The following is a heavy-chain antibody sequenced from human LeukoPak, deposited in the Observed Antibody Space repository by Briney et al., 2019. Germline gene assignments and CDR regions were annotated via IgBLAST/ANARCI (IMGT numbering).Heavy chain of an antibody. V-gene: IGHV4-4*07. Sequence: SETLSLTCTVSGDSISSYYWSRIRQPAGKGLEWIGRIYTTGSTNYNPSLKSRVTMSVDTSKNQFSLKLSSVTAADTALYYCASNYYDSSGYSVTDAFDIWGQGTMVTVSS. CDR1: GDSISSYY. J-gene: IGHJ3*02. CDR2: IYTTGST. D-gene: IGHD3-22*01. CDR3: ASNYYDSSGYSVTDAFDI.